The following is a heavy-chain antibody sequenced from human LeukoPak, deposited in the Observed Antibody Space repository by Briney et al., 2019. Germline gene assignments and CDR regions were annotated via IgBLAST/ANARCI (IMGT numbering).Heavy chain of an antibody. Sequence: GGSLRLSCAASGFTFSDYYMSWIRQAPGKGLEWVSYISSSGSTIYYADSVKGRFTISRDNSKNTLYLQMNSLRAEDTAVYYCARALFSRAYYYYMDVWGKGTTVTVSS. V-gene: IGHV3-11*04. CDR3: ARALFSRAYYYYMDV. CDR1: GFTFSDYY. CDR2: ISSSGSTI. J-gene: IGHJ6*03. D-gene: IGHD2-15*01.